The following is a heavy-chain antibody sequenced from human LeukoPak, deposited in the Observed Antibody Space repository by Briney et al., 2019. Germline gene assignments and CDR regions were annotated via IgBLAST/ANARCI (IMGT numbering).Heavy chain of an antibody. CDR2: ISASGGTI. CDR1: GFTFSSYA. Sequence: GSLRLSCAASGFTFSSYAMTWVRQAPGKGLEWVSAISASGGTIYYADSVKGRFTISRDNAKNSLYLQMNSLRAEDTAVYYCAELGITMIGGVWGKGTTVTISS. CDR3: AELGITMIGGV. D-gene: IGHD3-10*02. J-gene: IGHJ6*04. V-gene: IGHV3-23*01.